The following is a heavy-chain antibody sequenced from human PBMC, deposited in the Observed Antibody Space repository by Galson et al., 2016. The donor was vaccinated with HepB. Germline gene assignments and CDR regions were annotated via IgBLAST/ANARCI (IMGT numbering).Heavy chain of an antibody. V-gene: IGHV3-74*01. J-gene: IGHJ4*02. CDR1: GFTFSSHW. Sequence: SLRLSCAASGFTFSSHWMHWVRQAPGKGLVWVSRINTDGSSTSYADSVKGRFTISRDNAKNALYLQMNSLRAEDTAVYYCARGGSRPIDYWGQGTLVTVSS. D-gene: IGHD1-26*01. CDR3: ARGGSRPIDY. CDR2: INTDGSST.